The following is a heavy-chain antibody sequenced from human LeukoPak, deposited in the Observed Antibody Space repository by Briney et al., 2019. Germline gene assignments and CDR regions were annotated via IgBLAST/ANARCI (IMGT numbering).Heavy chain of an antibody. CDR3: ASTCSSTSCYLDFQH. D-gene: IGHD2-2*01. V-gene: IGHV1-69*04. Sequence: SVKVSCKASGGTFSSYAISWVRQAPGQGLEWMGRIIPILGIANYAQKFQGRVTITADKSTSTAYMELSSLRSEDTAVYYCASTCSSTSCYLDFQHWGQGTLVTVSS. CDR2: IIPILGIA. J-gene: IGHJ1*01. CDR1: GGTFSSYA.